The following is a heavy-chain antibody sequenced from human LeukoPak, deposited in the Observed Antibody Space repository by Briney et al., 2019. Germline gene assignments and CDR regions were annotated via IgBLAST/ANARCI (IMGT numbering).Heavy chain of an antibody. CDR2: ISFKSGNT. D-gene: IGHD4-17*01. CDR3: ARGGSGDELDY. CDR1: VDTLINYG. V-gene: IGHV1-18*01. Sequence: ASVKVSCKASVDTLINYGISWVRQAPGQGLEWMGWISFKSGNTNSAQKLQGRVTMTTDTSTSTAYMELMSLRSDDTAVYYCARGGSGDELDYWGQGTLVTVSS. J-gene: IGHJ4*02.